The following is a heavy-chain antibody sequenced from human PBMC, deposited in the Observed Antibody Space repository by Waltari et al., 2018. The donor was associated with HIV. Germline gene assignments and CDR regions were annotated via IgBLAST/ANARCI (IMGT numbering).Heavy chain of an antibody. J-gene: IGHJ4*02. CDR3: TRWTAAAGTAFDY. Sequence: EVQLVESGGALVQPGGSLKLSCAASGFNLKGSAIHWVRQASGKGLEWVGRIRSKLDSFATAYGASMKGRFTISRDDSKNTAYLQMNSLKTEDTALYYCTRWTAAAGTAFDYWGLGTLVTVSS. V-gene: IGHV3-73*01. CDR1: GFNLKGSA. CDR2: IRSKLDSFAT. D-gene: IGHD6-13*01.